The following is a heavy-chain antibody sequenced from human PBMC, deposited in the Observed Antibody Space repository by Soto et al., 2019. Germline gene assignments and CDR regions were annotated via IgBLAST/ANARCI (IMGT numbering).Heavy chain of an antibody. CDR1: GYTFSRYG. CDR2: ISGYNGDT. V-gene: IGHV1-18*01. J-gene: IGHJ6*02. D-gene: IGHD2-8*01. Sequence: GASVKVSCKTSGYTFSRYGISWVRQAPGQGLEWMGWISGYNGDTNYAQKVQGRVTMTIDTSTYTAYMELRCLTSDDTAIYYCAKNGQPPYYYYGMDVWGQGTTVTVSS. CDR3: AKNGQPPYYYYGMDV.